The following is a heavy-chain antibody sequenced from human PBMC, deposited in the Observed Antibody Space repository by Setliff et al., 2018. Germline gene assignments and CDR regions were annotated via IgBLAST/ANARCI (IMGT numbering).Heavy chain of an antibody. CDR1: GYTFIGYY. V-gene: IGHV1-2*06. CDR2: INPNSGGT. D-gene: IGHD6-13*01. CDR3: ARAGQLDYFQH. J-gene: IGHJ1*01. Sequence: ASVKVSCKASGYTFIGYYMYWVRQAPGQGLEWMGRINPNSGGTEYAQKFQGRVTMTRDTSISTVYMELSSLRSDDTAVYYCARAGQLDYFQHWGRGTLVTVSS.